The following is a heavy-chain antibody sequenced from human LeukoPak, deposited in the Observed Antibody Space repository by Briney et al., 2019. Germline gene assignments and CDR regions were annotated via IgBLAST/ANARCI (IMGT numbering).Heavy chain of an antibody. J-gene: IGHJ4*02. D-gene: IGHD4-23*01. CDR3: ARVSSNSRGDYFDY. Sequence: SVKVSCKASGYTFTSYDINWVRQVPGQGLEWMGRIIPILGIANYAQKFQGRVTITADKSTSTAYMELSSLRSEDTAVYYCARVSSNSRGDYFDYWGQGTLVTVSS. CDR1: GYTFTSYD. CDR2: IIPILGIA. V-gene: IGHV1-69*04.